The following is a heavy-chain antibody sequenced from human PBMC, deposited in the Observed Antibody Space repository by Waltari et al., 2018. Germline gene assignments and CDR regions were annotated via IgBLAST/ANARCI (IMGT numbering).Heavy chain of an antibody. V-gene: IGHV1-69-2*01. CDR2: GNTEDGGT. CDR1: GYTFTDFY. Sequence: EVQVVQSGAEVKKPGATVKISCKASGYTFTDFYIHWLQLAPGKGLEWMGRGNTEDGGTMYGMNFRDRITMTADTSTNTAYMELSSLRSADTAVYYCVVGGYCSPSICPWDYWGQGTLVTVSS. CDR3: VVGGYCSPSICPWDY. J-gene: IGHJ4*02. D-gene: IGHD2-15*01.